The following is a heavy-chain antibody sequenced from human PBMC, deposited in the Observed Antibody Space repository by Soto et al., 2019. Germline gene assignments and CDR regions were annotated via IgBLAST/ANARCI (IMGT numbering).Heavy chain of an antibody. J-gene: IGHJ6*02. CDR2: IDPSDSYT. CDR1: GYSVTSYW. Sequence: DSLNISFKVSGYSVTSYWISWVRQMPGKGLEWMGRIDPSDSYTNYSPSFQGHVTISADKSISTAYLQWSSLKASDTAMYYCASPTQGGMDVWGQGTTVTVSS. CDR3: ASPTQGGMDV. V-gene: IGHV5-10-1*01.